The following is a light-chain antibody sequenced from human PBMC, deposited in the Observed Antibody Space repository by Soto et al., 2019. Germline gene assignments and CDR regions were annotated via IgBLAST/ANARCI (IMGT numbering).Light chain of an antibody. J-gene: IGLJ2*01. CDR3: QTWGTGMI. CDR1: SGHSTYA. CDR2: LNSDGSH. Sequence: QTVVTQSPSASASLGASVKVTCTLSSGHSTYAIAWHQQQPEKGPRYLMKLNSDGSHSKGDGIPDRFSGSSSGAERYLTISSLQSEDEADYYCQTWGTGMIFGGGTKLTVL. V-gene: IGLV4-69*01.